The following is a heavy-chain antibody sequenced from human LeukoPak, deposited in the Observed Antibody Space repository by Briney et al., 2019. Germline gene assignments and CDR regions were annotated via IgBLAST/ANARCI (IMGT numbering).Heavy chain of an antibody. CDR2: ISGSGGST. J-gene: IGHJ4*02. CDR3: AKDATDYYYDSSGYSD. D-gene: IGHD3-22*01. CDR1: GFTFSSYA. Sequence: PGGSLRLSCAASGFTFSSYAMSWVRQAPGNGLEWVSAISGSGGSTYYADSVKGRFTISRDNSKNTLYLQMDSLRAEDTAVYYCAKDATDYYYDSSGYSDWGQGTLVTVSS. V-gene: IGHV3-23*01.